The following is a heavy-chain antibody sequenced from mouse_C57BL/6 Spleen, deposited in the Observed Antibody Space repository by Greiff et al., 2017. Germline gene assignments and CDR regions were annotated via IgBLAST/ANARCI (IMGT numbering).Heavy chain of an antibody. D-gene: IGHD1-1*01. J-gene: IGHJ4*01. V-gene: IGHV5-16*01. CDR1: GFTFSDYY. CDR3: ARDASTYYGSSLDY. Sequence: DVKLVESEGGLVQPGSSMKLSCTASGFTFSDYYMAWVRQVPEKGLEWVANINYDGSSTYYLDSLKSRFIISRDNAKNILYLQMSSLKSEDTATYYCARDASTYYGSSLDYWGQGTSVTVSS. CDR2: INYDGSST.